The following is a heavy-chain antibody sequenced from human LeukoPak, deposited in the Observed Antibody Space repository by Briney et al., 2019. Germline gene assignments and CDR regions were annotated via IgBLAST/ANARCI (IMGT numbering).Heavy chain of an antibody. J-gene: IGHJ3*02. D-gene: IGHD1-14*01. Sequence: SETLSLTCTVSGGSISSSNYYWGWIRQPPGKGLEWIGSIYYSGSTYYNPSLKSRVTISVDTSKNQFSLKLSSVTAADTAVYYCARDKARVGNYDAFDIWGQGTMVTVSS. CDR1: GGSISSSNYY. V-gene: IGHV4-39*07. CDR2: IYYSGST. CDR3: ARDKARVGNYDAFDI.